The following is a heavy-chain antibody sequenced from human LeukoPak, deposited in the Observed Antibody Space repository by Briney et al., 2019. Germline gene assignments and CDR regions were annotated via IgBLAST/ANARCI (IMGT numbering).Heavy chain of an antibody. D-gene: IGHD6-13*01. CDR2: ISGSGGSK. CDR3: AKGGYSSSWSDLFDY. Sequence: GGSLRLSCAASGFTFSSYAMRWVRHASGKGREGVSAISGSGGSKYYADSVKGRFTISRDNSKNTLYLQMNSLRAEDTAVYYCAKGGYSSSWSDLFDYWGQGTLVTVSS. V-gene: IGHV3-23*01. CDR1: GFTFSSYA. J-gene: IGHJ4*02.